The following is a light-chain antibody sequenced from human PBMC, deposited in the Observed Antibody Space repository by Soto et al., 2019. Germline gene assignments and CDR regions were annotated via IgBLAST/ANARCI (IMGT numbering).Light chain of an antibody. J-gene: IGKJ4*01. V-gene: IGKV1-5*03. CDR1: QNINTW. CDR3: QQYESYSPLT. Sequence: DIQMTQSPSTLSASVGDRVTITCRASQNINTWLAWYQQKPGKARKLLIYQASALESGVPSRFSGSGSGTHFTLTISSLQPDDFATYHCQQYESYSPLTFGGGIKVEIK. CDR2: QAS.